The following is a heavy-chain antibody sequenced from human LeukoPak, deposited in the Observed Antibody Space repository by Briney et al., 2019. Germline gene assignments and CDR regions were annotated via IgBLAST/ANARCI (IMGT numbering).Heavy chain of an antibody. CDR2: IIPIFGTA. CDR1: GGTFSSYA. V-gene: IGHV1-69*13. Sequence: SVTVSCKASGGTFSSYAISWVRQAPGQGLEWMGGIIPIFGTANYAQKFQGRVTITADESTSTAYMELSSLRSEDTAVYYCARYDSSGYYYGMDVWGQGTTVTVSS. J-gene: IGHJ6*02. CDR3: ARYDSSGYYYGMDV. D-gene: IGHD3-22*01.